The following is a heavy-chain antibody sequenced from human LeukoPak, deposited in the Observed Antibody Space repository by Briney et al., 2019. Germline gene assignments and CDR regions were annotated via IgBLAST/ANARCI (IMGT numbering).Heavy chain of an antibody. CDR2: IRYDGSNK. CDR1: GFTFSRKV. CDR3: ARGGMVRGVIGDY. V-gene: IGHV3-33*01. D-gene: IGHD3-10*01. J-gene: IGHJ4*02. Sequence: SLSCLAAGFTFSRKVMHWVRHAPGKEMEWEAFIRYDGSNKYYAESVKGRFTISRDNSKNTLYLQMNSLRAEDTAVYYCARGGMVRGVIGDYWGQGTLVTVSS.